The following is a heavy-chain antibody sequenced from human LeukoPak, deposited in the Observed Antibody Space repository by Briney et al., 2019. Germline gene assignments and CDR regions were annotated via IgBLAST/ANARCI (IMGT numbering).Heavy chain of an antibody. J-gene: IGHJ5*02. V-gene: IGHV4-34*01. CDR1: GGSFSGYY. CDR2: INHSGST. Sequence: PSETLSLTCAVYGGSFSGYYWSWIRQPPGKGLEWIGEINHSGSTNYNPSLKSRVTISVDTSKNQFSLKLSSVTAADTAVYYCSRAGKRWHSQWFDPWGQGTLVTVSS. CDR3: SRAGKRWHSQWFDP. D-gene: IGHD5-24*01.